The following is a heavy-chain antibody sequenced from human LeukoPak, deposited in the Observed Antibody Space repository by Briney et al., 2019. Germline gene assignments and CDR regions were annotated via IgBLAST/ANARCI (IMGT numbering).Heavy chain of an antibody. V-gene: IGHV4-59*01. Sequence: NPSETLSLTCTVSGGSISSYYWSWIRQPPGKGLEWIGYIYYSGSTNYNPSLKSRVTISVDTSKNQFSLKLSSVTAADTAVYYCARTYYYDSSGSPPRVRAFDIWGQGTMVTVSS. CDR2: IYYSGST. CDR1: GGSISSYY. D-gene: IGHD3-22*01. J-gene: IGHJ3*02. CDR3: ARTYYYDSSGSPPRVRAFDI.